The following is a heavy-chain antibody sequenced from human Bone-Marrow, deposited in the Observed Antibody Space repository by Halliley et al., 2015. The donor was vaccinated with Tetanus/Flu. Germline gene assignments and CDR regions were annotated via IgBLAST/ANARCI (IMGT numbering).Heavy chain of an antibody. CDR2: TSYDGSDK. CDR1: GFTFSGYA. CDR3: AKEAEQWLVREIDY. Sequence: SLRLSCAASGFTFSGYAMHWVRQAPGKGLEWVALTSYDGSDKHYADSVKGRFTISRDNSKNTLYLQLNSLRPEDTAVYYCAKEAEQWLVREIDYWGQGTLVTVSS. J-gene: IGHJ4*02. V-gene: IGHV3-30*18. D-gene: IGHD6-19*01.